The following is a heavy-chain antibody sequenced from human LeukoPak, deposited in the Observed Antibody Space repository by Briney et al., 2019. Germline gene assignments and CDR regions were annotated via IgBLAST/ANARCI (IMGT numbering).Heavy chain of an antibody. D-gene: IGHD3-9*01. CDR3: ARGDHFTGYLQYYFDQ. V-gene: IGHV3-30*03. CDR2: ISYNGGHK. J-gene: IGHJ4*02. Sequence: GGSLRLSCAASGFSFSDYGMHWVRQAPVKGLEWVALISYNGGHKYYRDSVKGRFTISRNNSNNTLFLQVNDLSAEDSAVYYCARGDHFTGYLQYYFDQWGQGTLVTVSS. CDR1: GFSFSDYG.